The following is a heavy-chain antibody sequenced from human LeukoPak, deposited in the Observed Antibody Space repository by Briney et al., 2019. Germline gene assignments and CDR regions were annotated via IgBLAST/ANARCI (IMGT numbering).Heavy chain of an antibody. V-gene: IGHV1-18*01. J-gene: IGHJ4*02. CDR2: ISAYNGNT. CDR1: GYTFTSYG. CDR3: ARLKCSGGSCYSDY. D-gene: IGHD2-15*01. Sequence: GASVKVSCKASGYTFTSYGITWVRQPPGQGLESMGWISAYNGNTNYAQKLQGRVTMTTDTYTSTAYMELRSLRSDDTAVYYCARLKCSGGSCYSDYWGQGTLVTVSS.